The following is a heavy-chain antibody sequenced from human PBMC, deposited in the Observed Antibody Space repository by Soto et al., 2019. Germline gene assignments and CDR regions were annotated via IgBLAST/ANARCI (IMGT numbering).Heavy chain of an antibody. CDR2: INPSGGST. J-gene: IGHJ6*02. V-gene: IGHV1-46*01. CDR1: GYTFTSYY. CDR3: ARGHLDDFWSGYYNPSYYGMDV. D-gene: IGHD3-3*01. Sequence: ASVKVPCTASGYTFTSYYMHWVRQAPGQGLEWMGIINPSGGSTSYAQKFQGRVTMTRDTSTSTVYMELSSLRSEDTAVYYCARGHLDDFWSGYYNPSYYGMDVWGQGTTVTVSS.